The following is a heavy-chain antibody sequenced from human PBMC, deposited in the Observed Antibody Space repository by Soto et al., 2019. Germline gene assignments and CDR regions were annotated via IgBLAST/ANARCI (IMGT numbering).Heavy chain of an antibody. CDR1: GFTFRSYS. V-gene: IGHV3-21*01. Sequence: PGGSLRLSCAASGFTFRSYSMNWVRQAPGKGLEWVSSISRSSNYKYYADSVKGRFAISRDDAKNSLYLQMNSLRAKDTAVYYCARDVAYASSGSPYWGQGTLVTVSS. CDR2: ISRSSNYK. J-gene: IGHJ4*02. D-gene: IGHD3-22*01. CDR3: ARDVAYASSGSPY.